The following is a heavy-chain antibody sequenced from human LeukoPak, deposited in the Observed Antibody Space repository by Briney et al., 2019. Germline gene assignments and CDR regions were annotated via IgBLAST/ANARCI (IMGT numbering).Heavy chain of an antibody. D-gene: IGHD3-22*01. CDR3: ARGSTYYDSSGQVPFDY. J-gene: IGHJ4*02. CDR1: GFTFSTYS. V-gene: IGHV3-48*01. CDR2: ISGSSSTI. Sequence: GGSLRLSCAASGFTFSTYSMNWVRQAPGKGLEWGSYISGSSSTIYYADSVKGRFTISRDNGKNTLCLQMNSLRAEDTAVYYCARGSTYYDSSGQVPFDYWGQGTLVTVSS.